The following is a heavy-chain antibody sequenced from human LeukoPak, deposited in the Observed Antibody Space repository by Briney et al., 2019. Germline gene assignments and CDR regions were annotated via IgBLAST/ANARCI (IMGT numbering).Heavy chain of an antibody. Sequence: GASVKVSCKASGYTFTSYDINWVRQATGQGLEWMGWMNPNSGNTGYAQKFQGRVTMTRNTSISTAYMELSSLRSEDTAVYYCARGLSQLPHVEIDPWGQGTLVTVSS. D-gene: IGHD2-2*01. CDR2: MNPNSGNT. J-gene: IGHJ5*02. CDR3: ARGLSQLPHVEIDP. V-gene: IGHV1-8*01. CDR1: GYTFTSYD.